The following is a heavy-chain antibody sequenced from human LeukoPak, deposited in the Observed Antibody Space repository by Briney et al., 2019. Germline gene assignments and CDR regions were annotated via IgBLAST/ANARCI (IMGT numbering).Heavy chain of an antibody. CDR1: GFTFSSYW. CDR3: ARDPYSSSWSYGMDV. V-gene: IGHV3-7*05. J-gene: IGHJ6*02. CDR2: IKQDGSEK. D-gene: IGHD6-13*01. Sequence: GGSLRLSCSASGFTFSSYWMSWVRHTPEKGLERVANIKQDGSEKVYVDSVKGRFTISRDNAKSSLYLQMSGLRAEDTAVYYCARDPYSSSWSYGMDVWGQGTTVTVSS.